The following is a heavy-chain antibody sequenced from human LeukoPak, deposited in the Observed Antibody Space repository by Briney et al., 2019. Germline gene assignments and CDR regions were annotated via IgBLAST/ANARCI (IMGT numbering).Heavy chain of an antibody. Sequence: GASVKVSCKASGYTFTSYAMHWVRQAPGQRLEWMGWINAGNGNTKYSQKFQGRVTITRDTSASTAYMELSSLRSEDTAVYYCATDLVAGTRRDYWGQGTLVTVSS. V-gene: IGHV1-3*01. J-gene: IGHJ4*02. CDR2: INAGNGNT. CDR1: GYTFTSYA. CDR3: ATDLVAGTRRDY. D-gene: IGHD6-19*01.